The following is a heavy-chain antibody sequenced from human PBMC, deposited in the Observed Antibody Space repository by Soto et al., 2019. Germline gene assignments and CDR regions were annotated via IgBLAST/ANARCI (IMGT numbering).Heavy chain of an antibody. CDR2: ISGSSDDT. J-gene: IGHJ4*02. CDR1: GFTSSNFG. V-gene: IGHV3-23*01. Sequence: EVQLLESGGGLVQPGGSLRLSCTVSGFTSSNFGMSWVRQAPGKGLEWVSGISGSSDDTYYADSVKGRFTISRDNSKNTLYLQMRSLRVDDPAVYYCTKAAEADWGQGTLVTVSS. CDR3: TKAAEAD.